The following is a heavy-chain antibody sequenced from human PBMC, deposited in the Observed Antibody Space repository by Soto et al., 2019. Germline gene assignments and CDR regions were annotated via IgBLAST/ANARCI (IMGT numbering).Heavy chain of an antibody. Sequence: PSDTLSLTCTVSGGSISSSSYYWGWIRQPPGKGLEWIGSIYYSGSTYYNPSLKSRVTISVDTSKNQFSLKLSSVTAADTAVYYCARHTQKAVAASYSMDVWGQGTTVTVSS. CDR2: IYYSGST. V-gene: IGHV4-39*01. CDR1: GGSISSSSYY. D-gene: IGHD6-19*01. J-gene: IGHJ6*02. CDR3: ARHTQKAVAASYSMDV.